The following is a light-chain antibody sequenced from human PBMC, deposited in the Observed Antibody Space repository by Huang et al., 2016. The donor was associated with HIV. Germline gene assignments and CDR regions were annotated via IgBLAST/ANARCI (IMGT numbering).Light chain of an antibody. CDR2: ATS. CDR1: QEINKN. V-gene: IGKV1-9*01. J-gene: IGKJ3*01. Sequence: IQLTQFPSSLYASVGDRVSITCRASQEINKNLSWYQQKPGKAPKLLIYATSTLQNGGPSRFSGRGSGTVFILTINNLQPEDFATYYCQQFSDFFFGPGTRVDVK. CDR3: QQFSDFF.